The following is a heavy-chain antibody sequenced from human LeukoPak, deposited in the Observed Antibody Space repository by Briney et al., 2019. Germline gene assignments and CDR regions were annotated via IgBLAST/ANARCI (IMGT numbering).Heavy chain of an antibody. V-gene: IGHV3-74*01. Sequence: PGGSLRLSCAASGFTFSSYWMHWVRQAPGKGLVWVSRINTDGSSTSYADSVKGRFTISRDNAKNTLYLQMNSLRAEDTAVYYCARIPGSSSPLGYWGQGTLVTVSS. CDR2: INTDGSST. J-gene: IGHJ4*02. D-gene: IGHD6-13*01. CDR3: ARIPGSSSPLGY. CDR1: GFTFSSYW.